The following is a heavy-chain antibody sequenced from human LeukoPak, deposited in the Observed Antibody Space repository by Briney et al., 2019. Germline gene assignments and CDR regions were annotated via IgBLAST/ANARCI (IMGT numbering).Heavy chain of an antibody. CDR3: ARGMAPREKDYGDYPGYFQH. J-gene: IGHJ1*01. D-gene: IGHD4-17*01. CDR2: ISYDGSNK. CDR1: GFTFSSYA. Sequence: QAGGSLRLSCAASGFTFSSYAMHWVRQAPGKGLEWVAVISYDGSNKYYADSVKGRFTISRDNSKNTLYLQMNSLRAEDTAVYYCARGMAPREKDYGDYPGYFQHWGQGTLVTVSS. V-gene: IGHV3-30-3*01.